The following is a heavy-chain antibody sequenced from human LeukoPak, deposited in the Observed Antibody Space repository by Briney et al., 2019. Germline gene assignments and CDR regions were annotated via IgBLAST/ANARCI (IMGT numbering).Heavy chain of an antibody. J-gene: IGHJ6*02. CDR2: ISAYNGNT. D-gene: IGHD5-18*01. V-gene: IGHV1-18*01. Sequence: ASVKVSCKASGYTFTSYGISWVRQAPGQGLEWMGWISAYNGNTNYAQKLQGRVTMTTDTSTSTAYMELRSPRSDDTAVYYCARDLDTAISMDVWGQGTTVTVSS. CDR3: ARDLDTAISMDV. CDR1: GYTFTSYG.